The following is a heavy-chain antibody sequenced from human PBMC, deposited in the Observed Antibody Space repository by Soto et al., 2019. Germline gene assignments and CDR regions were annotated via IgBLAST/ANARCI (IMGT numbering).Heavy chain of an antibody. D-gene: IGHD3-22*01. J-gene: IGHJ4*02. Sequence: ASVKVSCKASGYTFTSYDINWVRQATGQGLEWMGWMNPNSGNTGYAQKFQGRVTMTRNTSISTAYMELSSLRSEDTAVYYCARGRRLRAYYYDSSGYYYFDYWGQGTLVTVSS. V-gene: IGHV1-8*01. CDR3: ARGRRLRAYYYDSSGYYYFDY. CDR1: GYTFTSYD. CDR2: MNPNSGNT.